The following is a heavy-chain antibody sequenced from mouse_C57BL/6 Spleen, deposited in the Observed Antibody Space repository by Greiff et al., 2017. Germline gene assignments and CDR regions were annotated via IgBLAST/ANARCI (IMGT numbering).Heavy chain of an antibody. V-gene: IGHV1-22*01. CDR1: GYTFTDYN. CDR2: INPNNGGT. J-gene: IGHJ1*03. Sequence: EVKLMESGPELVKPGASVKMSCKASGYTFTDYNMHWVKQSHGKSLEWIGYINPNNGGTSYNQKFKGKATLTVNESSSTAYMELRSLTSEDSAVYYCARGGYFDVWGTGTTVTVSS. CDR3: ARGGYFDV.